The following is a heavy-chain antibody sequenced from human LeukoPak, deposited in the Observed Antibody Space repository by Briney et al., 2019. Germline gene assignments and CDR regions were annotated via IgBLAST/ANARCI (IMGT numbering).Heavy chain of an antibody. CDR2: IYYSGST. V-gene: IGHV4-59*08. J-gene: IGHJ4*02. CDR1: GGSISHYF. D-gene: IGHD3-3*01. CDR3: ARHSSKVSDFWSGYYTGQAFDY. Sequence: KPSETLSLTCTVSGGSISHYFWSWIRQPPGKALEWIGYIYYSGSTNYNPSLKSRVTISVDTSMNQFSLKLSSVTAADTAVYYCARHSSKVSDFWSGYYTGQAFDYWGQGTLVTVSS.